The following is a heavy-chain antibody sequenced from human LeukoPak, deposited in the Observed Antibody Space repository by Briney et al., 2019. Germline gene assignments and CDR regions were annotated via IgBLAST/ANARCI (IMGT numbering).Heavy chain of an antibody. J-gene: IGHJ4*02. CDR2: ISSSSSYI. CDR1: GLTFSSYS. D-gene: IGHD3-3*01. V-gene: IGHV3-21*01. CDR3: ARDGITIFGVVITPYFDY. Sequence: GGSLRLSCAASGLTFSSYSMNWVRQAPGKGLEWVSSISSSSSYIYYADSVKGRFTISRDNAKNSLYLQMNSLRAEDTAVYYCARDGITIFGVVITPYFDYWGQGTLVTVSS.